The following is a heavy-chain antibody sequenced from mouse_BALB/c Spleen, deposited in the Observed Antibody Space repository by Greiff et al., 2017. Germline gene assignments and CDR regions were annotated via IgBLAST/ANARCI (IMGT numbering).Heavy chain of an antibody. Sequence: VQLQQSGAELVKPGASVKLSCKASGYTFTSYYMYWVKQRPGQGLEWIGEINPSNGGTNFNEKFTSKATLTVDKSSSTAYMQLSSLTSEDSAVYYCTRSGGYYAMDDWGQGTSVTVSS. CDR1: GYTFTSYY. D-gene: IGHD1-1*02. V-gene: IGHV1S81*02. CDR3: TRSGGYYAMDD. CDR2: INPSNGGT. J-gene: IGHJ4*01.